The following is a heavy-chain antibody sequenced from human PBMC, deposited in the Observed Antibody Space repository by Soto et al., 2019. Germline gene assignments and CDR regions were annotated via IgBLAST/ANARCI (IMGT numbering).Heavy chain of an antibody. D-gene: IGHD2-2*01. CDR1: GYNFTNSE. V-gene: IGHV1-18*04. CDR2: VSANNGNT. Sequence: ASVKVSCKASGYNFTNSEIPWVRQAPGRGLEWMGWVSANNGNTNYSERFQGRVTMTTDTSTSTAYMELRSLSSDDTAVSYCARSFYGYVDYWG. CDR3: ARSFYGYVDY. J-gene: IGHJ4*03.